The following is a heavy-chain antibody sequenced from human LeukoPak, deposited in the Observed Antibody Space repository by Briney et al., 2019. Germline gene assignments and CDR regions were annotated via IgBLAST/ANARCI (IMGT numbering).Heavy chain of an antibody. CDR2: IKQDGSEK. V-gene: IGHV3-7*01. J-gene: IGHJ4*02. D-gene: IGHD3-22*01. CDR1: GFTFSSYW. CDR3: ASLSADSGYQHTFDY. Sequence: GGSLRLSCAASGFTFSSYWMSWARQAPGKGLEWVANIKQDGSEKYYVDSVKGRFTISRDNAKNSLYLQMNSLRAEDTAVYYCASLSADSGYQHTFDYWGQGTLVTVSS.